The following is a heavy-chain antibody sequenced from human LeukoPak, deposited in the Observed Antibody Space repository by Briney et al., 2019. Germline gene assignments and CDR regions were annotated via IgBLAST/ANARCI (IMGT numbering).Heavy chain of an antibody. CDR2: IYYSGST. J-gene: IGHJ5*02. CDR1: GGSISSSSYY. V-gene: IGHV4-39*07. Sequence: SETLSLTCTVSGGSISSSSYYWGWIRQPPGKGLEWIGSIYYSGSTYYNPFLKSRVTISVDTSKNQLSLKLSSVTAADTAVYYCARDGSGSYYNGWFDPWGQGTLVTVSS. CDR3: ARDGSGSYYNGWFDP. D-gene: IGHD3-10*01.